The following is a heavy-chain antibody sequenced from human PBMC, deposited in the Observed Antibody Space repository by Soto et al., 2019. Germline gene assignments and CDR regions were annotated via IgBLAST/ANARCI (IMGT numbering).Heavy chain of an antibody. CDR2: ISGYNGDT. CDR1: GYTFRNYG. Sequence: ASVKVSCKASGYTFRNYGISWVRQAPGQGLEWMGWISGYNGDTTYAQKFQGRVTMTIDTSTSTAYMELRSLTSDDTAVYYCAKNGQPPYYYYGLDVWGQGTKVTV. CDR3: AKNGQPPYYYYGLDV. J-gene: IGHJ6*02. D-gene: IGHD2-8*01. V-gene: IGHV1-18*01.